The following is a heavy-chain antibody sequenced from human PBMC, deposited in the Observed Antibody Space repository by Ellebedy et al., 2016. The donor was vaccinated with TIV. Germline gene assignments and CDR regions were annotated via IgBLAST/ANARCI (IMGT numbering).Heavy chain of an antibody. D-gene: IGHD3-9*01. CDR1: GFTFSSYG. Sequence: GGSLRLSCAASGFTFSSYGMHWVRQAPGQGLEWMGWINPNSGGTNYAQKFQGRVTMTRDTSISTAYMELSRLRSDDTAVYYCARVLVNGDYYGMDVWGQGTTVTVSS. V-gene: IGHV1-2*02. CDR3: ARVLVNGDYYGMDV. CDR2: INPNSGGT. J-gene: IGHJ6*02.